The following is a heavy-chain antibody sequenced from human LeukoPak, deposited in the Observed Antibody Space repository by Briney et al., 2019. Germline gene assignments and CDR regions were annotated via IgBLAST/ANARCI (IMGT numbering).Heavy chain of an antibody. Sequence: GGSLSLSCAACGFTFDDYAMLWVRQAPEKGLEWVSGISWNSGSIGYADSVKGRFTISRDNAKNSLYLQMNSLRAEDTALYYCAKDIGQWLGKYYFDYWGQGTLVTVSS. CDR3: AKDIGQWLGKYYFDY. J-gene: IGHJ4*02. CDR2: ISWNSGSI. D-gene: IGHD6-19*01. CDR1: GFTFDDYA. V-gene: IGHV3-9*01.